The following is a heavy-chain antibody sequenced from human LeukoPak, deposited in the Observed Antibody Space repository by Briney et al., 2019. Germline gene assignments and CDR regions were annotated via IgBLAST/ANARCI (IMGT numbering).Heavy chain of an antibody. CDR3: TRDHCRGHNCPSYQY. D-gene: IGHD2-15*01. CDR1: VYIFTSFG. Sequence: ASVKVSCKPSVYIFTSFGICWVRQAPGQGLEWMGWIGAYNGDTNYAQKFQGRVTMTTDTSTSTAYMDLRSLRSDDTALYYCTRDHCRGHNCPSYQYLVQGTLVTVSS. J-gene: IGHJ4*02. CDR2: IGAYNGDT. V-gene: IGHV1-18*04.